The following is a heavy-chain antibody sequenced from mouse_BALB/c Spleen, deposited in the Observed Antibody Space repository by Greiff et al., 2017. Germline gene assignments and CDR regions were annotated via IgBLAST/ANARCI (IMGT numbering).Heavy chain of an antibody. V-gene: IGHV14-3*02. Sequence: VQLQQSGAELVKPGASVKLSCTASGFNIKDTYMHWVKQRPEQGLEWIGRIDPANGNTKYDPKFQGKATITADTSSNTAYLQLSSLTSEDTAVYYCARSYDYDDGYYAMDYWGQGTSVTVSA. CDR3: ARSYDYDDGYYAMDY. J-gene: IGHJ4*01. D-gene: IGHD2-4*01. CDR2: IDPANGNT. CDR1: GFNIKDTY.